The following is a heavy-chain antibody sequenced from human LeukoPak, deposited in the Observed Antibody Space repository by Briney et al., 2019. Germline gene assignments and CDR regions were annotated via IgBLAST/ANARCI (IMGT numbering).Heavy chain of an antibody. CDR2: ISHSGST. CDR1: GGSFSGYY. D-gene: IGHD3-10*01. CDR3: ARVLLWFGESWGWFDP. V-gene: IGHV4-34*01. J-gene: IGHJ5*02. Sequence: SETLSLTCAVYGGSFSGYYWSWIRQPPGKGLEWIGEISHSGSTSYNPSLKSRVTISVDTSKNQFPLKLSSVTAADTAVYYCARVLLWFGESWGWFDPWGQGTLVTVSS.